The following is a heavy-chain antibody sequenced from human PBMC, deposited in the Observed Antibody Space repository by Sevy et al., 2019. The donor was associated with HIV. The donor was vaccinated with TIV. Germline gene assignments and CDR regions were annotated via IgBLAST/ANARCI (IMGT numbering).Heavy chain of an antibody. Sequence: GGSLRLSCAASGFTFSSYSMNWVRQAPGTGLEWVSSISSSSSYIYYADSVKGRFTISRDNAKNSLYLQMNSLRAEDTAVYYCARDTSLQIVGATAFDYWGQRTLVTVSS. CDR1: GFTFSSYS. V-gene: IGHV3-21*01. D-gene: IGHD1-26*01. CDR2: ISSSSSYI. J-gene: IGHJ4*02. CDR3: ARDTSLQIVGATAFDY.